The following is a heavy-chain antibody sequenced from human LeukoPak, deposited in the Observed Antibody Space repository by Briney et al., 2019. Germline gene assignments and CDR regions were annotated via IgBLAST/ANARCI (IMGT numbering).Heavy chain of an antibody. CDR1: GGSISNYY. CDR3: ARHPPRGSAWATLDY. CDR2: IYYSGAT. V-gene: IGHV4-59*08. D-gene: IGHD2/OR15-2a*01. Sequence: SETLSLTCTISGGSISNYYWSWIRQPPGKGLEWIGYIYYSGATNYNPSLKTRVTISVDTSKNQFSLRLSSVTAADTAVYYCARHPPRGSAWATLDYWGQGTLVTVSS. J-gene: IGHJ4*02.